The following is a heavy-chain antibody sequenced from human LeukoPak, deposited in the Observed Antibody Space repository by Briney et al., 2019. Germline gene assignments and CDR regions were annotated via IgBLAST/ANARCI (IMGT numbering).Heavy chain of an antibody. V-gene: IGHV1-2*02. D-gene: IGHD5-12*01. CDR2: INPNSGGT. Sequence: ASVKVSCKASGYTFTGCYMHWVRQAPGQGLEWMGWINPNSGGTNYAQKFQGRVTMTRDTSISTAYMELSRLRSDDTAVHYCAREISATTLDYWGQGTLVTVSS. J-gene: IGHJ4*02. CDR3: AREISATTLDY. CDR1: GYTFTGCY.